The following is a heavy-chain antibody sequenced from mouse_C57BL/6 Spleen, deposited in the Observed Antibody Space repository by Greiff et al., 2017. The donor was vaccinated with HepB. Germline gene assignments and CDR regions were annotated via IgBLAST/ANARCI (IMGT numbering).Heavy chain of an antibody. CDR2: IDPSDSYT. D-gene: IGHD2-2*01. CDR1: GYTFTSYW. Sequence: VQLQQSGAELVKPGASVKLSCKASGYTFTSYWMQWVKQRPGQGLEWIGEIDPSDSYTNYNQKFKGKATLTVDTSSSTAYMQLSSLTSEDSAVYYCARGGYDMGGYWGQGTTLTVSS. J-gene: IGHJ2*01. CDR3: ARGGYDMGGY. V-gene: IGHV1-50*01.